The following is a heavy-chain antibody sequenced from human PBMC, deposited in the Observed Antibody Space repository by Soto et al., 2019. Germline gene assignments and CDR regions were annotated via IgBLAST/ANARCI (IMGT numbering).Heavy chain of an antibody. J-gene: IGHJ5*02. CDR3: ARGGTQNMVATILNWFDP. V-gene: IGHV4-30-4*01. CDR2: IYYSGST. Sequence: SETLSLTCTVSGGSISSGDYYWSWIRQPPGKGLEWIGYIYYSGSTYYNPSLKSRVTISVDTSKNQFSLKLSSVTAADTAVYYCARGGTQNMVATILNWFDPWGQGTLVTVSS. D-gene: IGHD5-12*01. CDR1: GGSISSGDYY.